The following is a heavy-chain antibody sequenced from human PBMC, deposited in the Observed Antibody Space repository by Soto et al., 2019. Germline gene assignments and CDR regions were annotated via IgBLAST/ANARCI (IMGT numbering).Heavy chain of an antibody. D-gene: IGHD5-12*01. CDR3: ARDIVATTLDYYYYMDV. V-gene: IGHV1-18*01. Sequence: ASVKVSCKASGYTFTSYGISWVRQAPGQGLEWMGWISAYNGNTNYAQKLQGRVTMTTDTSTSTAYMELRSLRSDDTAVYYCARDIVATTLDYYYYMDVWGKGTTVTVSS. CDR2: ISAYNGNT. CDR1: GYTFTSYG. J-gene: IGHJ6*03.